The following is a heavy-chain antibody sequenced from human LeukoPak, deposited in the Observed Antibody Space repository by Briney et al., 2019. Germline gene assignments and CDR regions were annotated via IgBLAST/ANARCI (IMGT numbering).Heavy chain of an antibody. CDR3: ARSYYDSSGYYHD. Sequence: GASVKVSCKASGYTFTSYAMNWVRQAPGQGLEWLGWINPNSGGTNYAQKFQGRVTMTRDTSISTAYMELSRLRSDDTAVYYCARSYYDSSGYYHDWGQGTLVTVSS. D-gene: IGHD3-22*01. V-gene: IGHV1-2*02. J-gene: IGHJ4*02. CDR1: GYTFTSYA. CDR2: INPNSGGT.